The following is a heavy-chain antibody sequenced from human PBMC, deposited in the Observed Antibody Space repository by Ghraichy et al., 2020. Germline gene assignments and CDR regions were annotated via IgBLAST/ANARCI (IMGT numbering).Heavy chain of an antibody. V-gene: IGHV4-4*02. D-gene: IGHD2-15*01. CDR1: GGSISDYNW. CDR2: VFRYGDT. CDR3: ARSMVAPAIMFDS. Sequence: PSETLSLTCAVSGGSISDYNWWAWVRQFPGEGLEWIGEVFRYGDTNYNPSLKSRVTMSVDKSKNEFSLMLRSVTAADTAVYYCARSMVAPAIMFDSWGQGTLVTVSS. J-gene: IGHJ4*02.